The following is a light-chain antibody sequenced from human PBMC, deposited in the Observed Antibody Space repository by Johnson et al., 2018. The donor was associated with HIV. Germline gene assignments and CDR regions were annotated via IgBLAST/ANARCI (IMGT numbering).Light chain of an antibody. J-gene: IGLJ1*01. V-gene: IGLV1-51*02. CDR1: SSNIGNNY. CDR2: ENN. Sequence: QSVLTQPPSVSAAPGQKVTISCYGSSSNIGNNYVSWYQQLPGTAPKVLIHENNKRPSGIPDRFSGSKSGTSATLGITALQTGDEAEYYCGTWDSSLSTYVFGTGTKVTVL. CDR3: GTWDSSLSTYV.